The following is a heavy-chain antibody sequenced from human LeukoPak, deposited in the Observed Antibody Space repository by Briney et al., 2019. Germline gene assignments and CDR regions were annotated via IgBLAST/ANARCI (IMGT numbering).Heavy chain of an antibody. CDR1: GGSISSYH. Sequence: SETLSLTCTVSGGSISSYHWSSIRQPPGKGLEWIGYICYSGRINYNPPLKTRVTISVDTSKNQFSLKLSSVTAADTAVYYCARARQVDSSGDYQYYFDYWGQGTLVTVSS. CDR3: ARARQVDSSGDYQYYFDY. CDR2: ICYSGRI. J-gene: IGHJ4*02. D-gene: IGHD3-22*01. V-gene: IGHV4-59*01.